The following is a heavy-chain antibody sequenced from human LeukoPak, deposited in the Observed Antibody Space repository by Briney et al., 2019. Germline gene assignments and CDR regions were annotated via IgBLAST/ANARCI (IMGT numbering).Heavy chain of an antibody. V-gene: IGHV3-30*02. CDR2: IRYDDGNTK. CDR3: ANPSRNPSQLRFLEWPQRSSAFDI. CDR1: GFTFSNYG. Sequence: PGGSLRLSCAASGFTFSNYGMHWVRQAPGKGLEWVATIRYDDGNTKNYADSVKGRFTISRDNSQNTLYLQMNSLRAEDTAVYYCANPSRNPSQLRFLEWPQRSSAFDIWGQGTMVTVSS. D-gene: IGHD3-3*01. J-gene: IGHJ3*02.